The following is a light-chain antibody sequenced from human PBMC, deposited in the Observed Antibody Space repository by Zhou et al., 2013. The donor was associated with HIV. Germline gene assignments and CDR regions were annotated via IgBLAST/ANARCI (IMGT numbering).Light chain of an antibody. CDR3: QQYGSSPGT. J-gene: IGKJ2*02. CDR2: GAS. V-gene: IGKV3-20*01. CDR1: QSVASAH. Sequence: EIVLTQSPGTLSLSPGERATLSCWASQSVASAHLAWYQQKPGQTPRLLIYGASSRATGIPDRFSGSGSGTDFTLTISRLEPEDFAVYYCQQYGSSPGTFGQGTKLEIK.